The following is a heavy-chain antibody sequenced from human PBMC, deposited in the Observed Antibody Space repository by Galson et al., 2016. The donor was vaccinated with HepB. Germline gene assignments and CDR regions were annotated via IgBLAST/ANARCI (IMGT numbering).Heavy chain of an antibody. CDR1: GFTFSSYA. J-gene: IGHJ4*02. Sequence: SLRLSCAASGFTFSSYAMSWVRQAPGKGLEWVSGISDNGGSTFYADSVKGRFTISRDNSKNTVYLQMNSLRAEDTAKYYCANPGTYLLYWGQGTRFTVSS. D-gene: IGHD2-21*01. V-gene: IGHV3-23*01. CDR3: ANPGTYLLY. CDR2: ISDNGGST.